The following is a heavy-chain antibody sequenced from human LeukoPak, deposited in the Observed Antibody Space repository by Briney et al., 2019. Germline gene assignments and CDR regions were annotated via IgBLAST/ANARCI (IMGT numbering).Heavy chain of an antibody. CDR3: ARDVGSSWYGPFNY. Sequence: GGSLRLSCAASGFTFSSYSMNWVCQAPGKGLGWVSSISSSSSYIYYADSVKGRFTISRDNAKNSLYLQMNSLRAEDTAVYYCARDVGSSWYGPFNYWGQGTLVTVSS. D-gene: IGHD6-13*01. V-gene: IGHV3-21*01. J-gene: IGHJ4*02. CDR1: GFTFSSYS. CDR2: ISSSSSYI.